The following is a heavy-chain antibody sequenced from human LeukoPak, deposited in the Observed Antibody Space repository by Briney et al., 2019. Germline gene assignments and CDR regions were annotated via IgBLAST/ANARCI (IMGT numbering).Heavy chain of an antibody. V-gene: IGHV3-23*01. D-gene: IGHD4-23*01. CDR1: GFSFDICA. Sequence: GGSLSLSCVASGFSFDICAMSWVRQAPGKGPEWVSSTGGPTETFYADSVKGRFTVSRDNSQNTLYLQMNSLRAEDTAVYYCAKDATPRNSIWDYFGKWGQGALVTVST. CDR2: TGGPTET. J-gene: IGHJ4*02. CDR3: AKDATPRNSIWDYFGK.